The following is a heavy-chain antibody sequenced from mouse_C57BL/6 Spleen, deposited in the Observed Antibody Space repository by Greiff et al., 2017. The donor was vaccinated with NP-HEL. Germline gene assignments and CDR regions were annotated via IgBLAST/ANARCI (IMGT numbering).Heavy chain of an antibody. D-gene: IGHD2-4*01. CDR2: INPNNGGT. CDR1: GYTFTDYY. J-gene: IGHJ2*01. CDR3: ARSPYDYPYYFDY. Sequence: EVQLQQSGPELVKPGASVKISCKASGYTFTDYYMNWVKQSHGKSLEWIGDINPNNGGTSYNQKFKGKATLTVDKSSSTAYMELRSLTSEDSAVYYCARSPYDYPYYFDYWGQGTTLTVSS. V-gene: IGHV1-26*01.